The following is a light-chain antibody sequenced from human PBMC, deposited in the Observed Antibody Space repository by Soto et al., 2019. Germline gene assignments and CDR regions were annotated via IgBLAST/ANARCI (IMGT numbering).Light chain of an antibody. Sequence: EIVMTQSPGTLSVSPGERVTLSCRASQSVSSDLAWYQQKPGQAPRLLIYGASTRATDIPARFSGSGSGTDFTLTVSSLQSEDFAVYYCQQYNNWPPWTFGQGTKVDIK. CDR2: GAS. CDR3: QQYNNWPPWT. CDR1: QSVSSD. V-gene: IGKV3-15*01. J-gene: IGKJ1*01.